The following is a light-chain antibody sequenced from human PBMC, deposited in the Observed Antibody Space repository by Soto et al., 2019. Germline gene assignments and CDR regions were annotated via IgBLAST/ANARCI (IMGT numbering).Light chain of an antibody. V-gene: IGKV3-11*01. J-gene: IGKJ5*01. CDR2: DAS. Sequence: IVLTQSPATLSLTPRERATLSCRASQSVSSYLAWYQQKPGQAPRLLIYDASNRATGIPARFSGSGSGTDFTLTISSLEPEDFAVYYCQQRSNWPITFGQGTRLE. CDR1: QSVSSY. CDR3: QQRSNWPIT.